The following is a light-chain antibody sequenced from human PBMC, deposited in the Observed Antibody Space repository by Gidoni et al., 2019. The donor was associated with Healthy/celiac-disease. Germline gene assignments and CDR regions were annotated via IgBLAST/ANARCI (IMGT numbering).Light chain of an antibody. V-gene: IGKV4-1*01. J-gene: IGKJ2*01. CDR2: WAS. CDR3: QQYYSTWYT. Sequence: DIVLTQSPDSLAVSLGERATINCKSSQSVLYSSNNKNYVAWYQQKPGQPPKLLIYWASTRESGVPDRFSGSGSGTDFTLTISSLQAEDVAVYYCQQYYSTWYTFGQGTKLEIK. CDR1: QSVLYSSNNKNY.